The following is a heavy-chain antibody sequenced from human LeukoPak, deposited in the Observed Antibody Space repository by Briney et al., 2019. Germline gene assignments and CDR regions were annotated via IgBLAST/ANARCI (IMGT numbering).Heavy chain of an antibody. Sequence: GGSLRLSCAASGFTVSSNYMSWVRQAPGKGLEWVSVIYSGGSTYYADSVKGRFTISRDNSKNTLYLQMNSLRAEDTAVYYCARGLWFGEFPSLWYYYYMDVWGKETTVTISS. V-gene: IGHV3-53*01. J-gene: IGHJ6*03. CDR3: ARGLWFGEFPSLWYYYYMDV. CDR2: IYSGGST. CDR1: GFTVSSNY. D-gene: IGHD3-10*01.